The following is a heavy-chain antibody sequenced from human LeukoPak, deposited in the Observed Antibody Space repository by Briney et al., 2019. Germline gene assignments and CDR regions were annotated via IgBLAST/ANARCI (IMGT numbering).Heavy chain of an antibody. CDR3: ARDLGAYSSSWSAFDY. CDR1: GFTFSSYS. Sequence: PGGSLRLSCAASGFTFSSYSMNWVRQAPGKGLEWVSPISSSSSYIYYADSVKGRFTISRDNAKNSLYLQMNSLRAEDTAVYYCARDLGAYSSSWSAFDYWGQGTLVTVSS. J-gene: IGHJ4*02. V-gene: IGHV3-21*01. CDR2: ISSSSSYI. D-gene: IGHD6-13*01.